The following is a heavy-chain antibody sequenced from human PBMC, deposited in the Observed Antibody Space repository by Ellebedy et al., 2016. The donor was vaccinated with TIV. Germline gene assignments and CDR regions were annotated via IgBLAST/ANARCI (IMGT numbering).Heavy chain of an antibody. Sequence: GESLKISCAASGFSFRSYWMSWVRQAPGKGLEWVANINQDGADKHYVESVRGRFTISRDNAKNSLYLQMNSLRAEDTAVYYCATDGSYGDYRSPTHAFVMWGQGTLVTVSS. D-gene: IGHD4-17*01. CDR1: GFSFRSYW. CDR3: ATDGSYGDYRSPTHAFVM. CDR2: INQDGADK. J-gene: IGHJ3*02. V-gene: IGHV3-7*01.